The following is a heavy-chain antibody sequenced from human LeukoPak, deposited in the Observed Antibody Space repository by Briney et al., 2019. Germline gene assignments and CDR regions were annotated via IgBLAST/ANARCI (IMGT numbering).Heavy chain of an antibody. D-gene: IGHD5-24*01. CDR3: AKSSGGDGYNFYFDY. J-gene: IGHJ4*02. Sequence: PGGSLRLSCAASGFTFSSYWMQWVRQVPGKGLLWVSRINSDGSSTSYADSVKGRFTISRDNSKNTLYLQMNSLRAEDTAVYYCAKSSGGDGYNFYFDYWGQGTLVTVSS. V-gene: IGHV3-74*01. CDR1: GFTFSSYW. CDR2: INSDGSST.